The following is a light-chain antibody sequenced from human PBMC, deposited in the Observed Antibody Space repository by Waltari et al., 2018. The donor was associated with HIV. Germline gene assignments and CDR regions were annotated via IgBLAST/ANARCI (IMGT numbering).Light chain of an antibody. CDR2: EDN. J-gene: IGLJ2*01. Sequence: FILPQPHSVSESPGTTVTIPCTRPSGTIATHYVHRYQLRPGTSPTTVIYEDNQRPSGVPDRFSGSIDSSSNSASLTISGLKTEDEADYYCQSYDNTDVVFGGGTKLTVL. CDR1: SGTIATHY. CDR3: QSYDNTDVV. V-gene: IGLV6-57*01.